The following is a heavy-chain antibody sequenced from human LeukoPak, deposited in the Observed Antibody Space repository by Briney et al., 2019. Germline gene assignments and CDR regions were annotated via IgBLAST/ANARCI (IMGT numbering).Heavy chain of an antibody. D-gene: IGHD6-25*01. J-gene: IGHJ6*02. V-gene: IGHV3-30*02. CDR1: GFTFSSYG. CDR2: IWYDGSNK. CDR3: AKATRGYDYYYYGMDV. Sequence: GGSLRLSGAASGFTFSSYGMHWVRQAPGKGLEWVAVIWYDGSNKYYADSVKGRFTISRDNSKNTLYLQMNSLRAEDTAVYYCAKATRGYDYYYYGMDVWGQGTTVTVSS.